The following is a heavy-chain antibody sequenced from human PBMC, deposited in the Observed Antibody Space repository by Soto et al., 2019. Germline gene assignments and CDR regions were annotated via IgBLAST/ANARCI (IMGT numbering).Heavy chain of an antibody. V-gene: IGHV1-8*02. D-gene: IGHD6-13*01. Sequence: ASVKVSCKASGYDFTAYDINWVRQASGQGLEWMGWMNPINGATGTARRFQGRVSLSRNTATGTAYLELTSLRSDDTAVYYCGRGPSPRAPAGGTPYYYAMDVWGQGTTVHRLL. CDR2: MNPINGAT. CDR1: GYDFTAYD. J-gene: IGHJ6*02. CDR3: GRGPSPRAPAGGTPYYYAMDV.